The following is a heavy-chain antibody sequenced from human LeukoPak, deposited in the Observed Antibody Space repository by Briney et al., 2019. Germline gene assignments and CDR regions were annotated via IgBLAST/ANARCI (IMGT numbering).Heavy chain of an antibody. Sequence: SETLSLTCTVSGGSISSGGYYWSWIHQHPGKGLEWIGYIYYSGSTYYNPSLKSRVTISVDTSKNQFSLKLSSVTAADTAVYYCARDQYYDSSGYLTDAFDIWGQGTMVTVSS. V-gene: IGHV4-31*03. CDR3: ARDQYYDSSGYLTDAFDI. CDR1: GGSISSGGYY. CDR2: IYYSGST. D-gene: IGHD3-22*01. J-gene: IGHJ3*02.